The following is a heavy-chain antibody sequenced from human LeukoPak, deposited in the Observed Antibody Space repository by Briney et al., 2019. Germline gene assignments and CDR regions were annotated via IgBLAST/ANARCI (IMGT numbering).Heavy chain of an antibody. CDR3: ARGGHSSGWYRSHYYYYGMDV. Sequence: PSETLSLTCTVSGGSMSSYYWSWIRQPPGKGLEWIGYIYYSGSTNYNPSLKSRVTISVDTSKNQFSLKLSSVTAADTAVYYCARGGHSSGWYRSHYYYYGMDVWGQGTTVTVSS. V-gene: IGHV4-59*08. CDR1: GGSMSSYY. CDR2: IYYSGST. D-gene: IGHD6-19*01. J-gene: IGHJ6*02.